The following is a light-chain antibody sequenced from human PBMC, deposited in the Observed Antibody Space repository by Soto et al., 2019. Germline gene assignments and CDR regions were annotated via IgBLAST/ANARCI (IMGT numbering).Light chain of an antibody. V-gene: IGLV2-14*01. J-gene: IGLJ1*01. CDR2: EVS. Sequence: QSALTQPASVSGSPGQSITISCTGTSSDVGGYNYVSWYQQHPGKAPKLMIYEVSNRPSGVSNRFSGSKSGNTASLTVPGRQAEDEADYCCGSYTSSSTYVFGAGTK. CDR1: SSDVGGYNY. CDR3: GSYTSSSTYV.